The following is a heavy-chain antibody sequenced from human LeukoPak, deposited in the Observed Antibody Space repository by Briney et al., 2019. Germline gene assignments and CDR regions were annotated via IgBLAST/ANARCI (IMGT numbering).Heavy chain of an antibody. CDR2: IYYSAST. V-gene: IGHV4-39*07. J-gene: IGHJ3*02. CDR1: GGSISSSSYY. CDR3: ARDPLRIDGDRRDAFDI. D-gene: IGHD4-17*01. Sequence: SETLSLTCTVSGGSISSSSYYWGWIRQPPGKGLEWIGSIYYSASTNYNPSLKSRVTISVDTSKNQFSLKLSSVTAADTAVYYCARDPLRIDGDRRDAFDIWGQGTMVTVSS.